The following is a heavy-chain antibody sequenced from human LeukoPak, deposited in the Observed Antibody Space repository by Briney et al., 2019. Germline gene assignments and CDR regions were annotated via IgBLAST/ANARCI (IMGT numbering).Heavy chain of an antibody. J-gene: IGHJ3*02. V-gene: IGHV1-46*01. Sequence: ASVKVSCKASGYTFTSYYMHWVRQAPGQGLEWMGLINPTGGSTGYAQKFQGRVTMTRDMSISTAYMELSRLRSDDTAVYYCAREDIVATSDAFDIWGQGTMVTVSS. CDR2: INPTGGST. CDR1: GYTFTSYY. CDR3: AREDIVATSDAFDI. D-gene: IGHD5-12*01.